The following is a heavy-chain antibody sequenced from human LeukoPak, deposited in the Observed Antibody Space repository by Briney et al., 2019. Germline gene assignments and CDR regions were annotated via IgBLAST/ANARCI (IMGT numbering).Heavy chain of an antibody. CDR1: GYSLTSYW. V-gene: IGHV1-69*01. D-gene: IGHD4-11*01. Sequence: KISCKGSGYSLTSYWIGWVRQAPGQGLEWMGGIIPIFGTANYAQKFQGRVTITADESTSTAYMELSSLRSEDTAVYYCARADYQTYYYYGMDVWGQGTTVTVSS. CDR3: ARADYQTYYYYGMDV. J-gene: IGHJ6*02. CDR2: IIPIFGTA.